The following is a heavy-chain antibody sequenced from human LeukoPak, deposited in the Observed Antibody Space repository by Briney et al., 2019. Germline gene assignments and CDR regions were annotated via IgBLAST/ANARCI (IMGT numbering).Heavy chain of an antibody. J-gene: IGHJ4*02. V-gene: IGHV4-39*01. CDR1: VGSISSTTYY. CDR3: VRGSTLRHYQY. Sequence: KPSETLSLTCTVSVGSISSTTYYWGWIRRPPEKGLGWIGSIYYSESTYYNPSRKSRTTVSVDASKNQCSLQLSSVTAANTAVYYCVRGSTLRHYQYWGQGTLVTVSS. D-gene: IGHD3-16*01. CDR2: IYYSEST.